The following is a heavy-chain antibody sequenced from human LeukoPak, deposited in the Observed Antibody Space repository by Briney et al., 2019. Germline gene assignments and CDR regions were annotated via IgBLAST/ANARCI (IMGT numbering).Heavy chain of an antibody. J-gene: IGHJ4*02. V-gene: IGHV4-34*01. D-gene: IGHD2-2*01. CDR3: ARGLSVVEALYYFDY. CDR1: GGSFSGYY. CDR2: INHSGST. Sequence: PSETLSLTCAVYGGSFSGYYWSWIRQPPGKGLEWIGEINHSGSTNYNPSLKSRVTISVDTSKNQFSLKLSSVTAADTAVYYCARGLSVVEALYYFDYWGQGTLVTVSS.